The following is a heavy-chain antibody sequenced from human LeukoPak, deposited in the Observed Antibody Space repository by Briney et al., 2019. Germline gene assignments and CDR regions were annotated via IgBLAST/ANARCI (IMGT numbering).Heavy chain of an antibody. CDR2: IKQDGSEK. CDR3: ASTGQSVFYDSSGYFFGFFD. J-gene: IGHJ4*02. CDR1: GFTFSRYW. V-gene: IGHV3-7*01. D-gene: IGHD3-22*01. Sequence: PGGSLRLSCAASGFTFSRYWMSWVRQAPGKGLEWVANIKQDGSEKYYVDSVKGRFTISRDNAKNSLYLQMNSLRAEDTAVYYCASTGQSVFYDSSGYFFGFFDWGQGTLVTVSS.